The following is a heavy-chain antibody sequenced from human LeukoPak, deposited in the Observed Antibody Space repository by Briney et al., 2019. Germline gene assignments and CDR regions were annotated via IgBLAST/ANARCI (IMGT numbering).Heavy chain of an antibody. CDR3: ARDRSSGYYFFDY. J-gene: IGHJ4*02. CDR1: GGSISSGGYY. CDR2: IFYSGST. V-gene: IGHV4-31*03. Sequence: SETLSLTCTVSGGSISSGGYYWNWIRQHPGKGLEWIGYIFYSGSTYYNPPLKSRVTISVDMSKNQFSLKLTSVTAADTAVYYCARDRSSGYYFFDYWGQGTLVTVSS. D-gene: IGHD3-22*01.